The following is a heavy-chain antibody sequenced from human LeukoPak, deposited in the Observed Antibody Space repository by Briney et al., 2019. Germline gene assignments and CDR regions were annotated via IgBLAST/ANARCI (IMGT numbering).Heavy chain of an antibody. CDR2: IYYSGST. V-gene: IGHV4-39*01. Sequence: SETLSLTCTVSGGSISSSSYYWGWIRQPPGKGLEWIGSIYYSGSTYYNPSLKSRVTISVDTSKNQFSLKLSSVTAADTAVYYCARLEWLLRRIDASDIWGQGTMVTVSS. J-gene: IGHJ3*02. D-gene: IGHD3-22*01. CDR1: GGSISSSSYY. CDR3: ARLEWLLRRIDASDI.